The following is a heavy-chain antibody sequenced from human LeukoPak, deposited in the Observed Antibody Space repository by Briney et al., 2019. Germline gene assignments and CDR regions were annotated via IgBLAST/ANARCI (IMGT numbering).Heavy chain of an antibody. CDR1: GYTFTSYG. CDR2: ISAYNGNT. CDR3: ARVHDYGDYFDY. J-gene: IGHJ4*02. D-gene: IGHD4-17*01. V-gene: IGHV1-18*01. Sequence: ASVKVSCKASGYTFTSYGISWVRQAPGQGLEWMGWISAYNGNTNYAQKLQGSVTMTTDTSTSTAYMELRSLRSDDTAVYYCARVHDYGDYFDYWGQGTLVTVSS.